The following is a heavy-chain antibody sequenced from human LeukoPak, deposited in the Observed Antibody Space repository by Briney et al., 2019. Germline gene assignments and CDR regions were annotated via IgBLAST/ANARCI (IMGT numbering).Heavy chain of an antibody. D-gene: IGHD2-15*01. CDR3: AREGRYCSGGSCPIDY. Sequence: SQTLSLTCTVSGGSISSGSYYWSWIRQPAGKGLEWIGRIYTSGSTNYNPSLKSRVTVSVDTSKNQFSLKLSSVTAADTAVYYCAREGRYCSGGSCPIDYWGQGTLVTVSS. V-gene: IGHV4-61*02. CDR1: GGSISSGSYY. J-gene: IGHJ4*02. CDR2: IYTSGST.